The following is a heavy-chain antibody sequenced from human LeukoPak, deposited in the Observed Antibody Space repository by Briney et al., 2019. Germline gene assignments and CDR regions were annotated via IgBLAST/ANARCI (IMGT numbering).Heavy chain of an antibody. CDR1: GGSISSGGYY. CDR3: ASLNTAMRNFDY. J-gene: IGHJ4*02. D-gene: IGHD5-18*01. V-gene: IGHV4-31*03. CDR2: IYYSGST. Sequence: SQTLSLTCTVSGGSISSGGYYWSWLRQHPGKGLEWIGYIYYSGSTYYNPSLKSRVTISVDTSKNQFSLKLSSVTAADTAVYYCASLNTAMRNFDYWGQGTLVTVSS.